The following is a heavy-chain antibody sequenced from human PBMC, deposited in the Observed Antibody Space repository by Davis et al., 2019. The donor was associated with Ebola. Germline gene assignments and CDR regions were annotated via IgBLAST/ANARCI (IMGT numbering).Heavy chain of an antibody. Sequence: GESLKISCAASGFTFSSYAMHWVRQAPGKGLEWVANIKQDGSEKYYVDSVKGRFTISRDNAKNSLYLQMNSLRVEDTAVYSCAKGIRGVIIRDYFDYWGQGTLVTVSS. CDR1: GFTFSSYA. CDR2: IKQDGSEK. D-gene: IGHD3-10*01. CDR3: AKGIRGVIIRDYFDY. V-gene: IGHV3-7*03. J-gene: IGHJ4*02.